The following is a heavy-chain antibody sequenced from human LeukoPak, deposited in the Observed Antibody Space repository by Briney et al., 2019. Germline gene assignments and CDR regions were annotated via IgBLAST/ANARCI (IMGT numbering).Heavy chain of an antibody. J-gene: IGHJ5*02. D-gene: IGHD1-14*01. V-gene: IGHV3-30*02. CDR1: GFTFSIYG. CDR3: AKDTTPPKAGFDP. Sequence: GGSLRLSCAASGFTFSIYGMHWVRQAPDKGLECVAFIQYDGSKKYYADSVKGRFHISRDNSKNTLYLQMNSLRAEDTAVYYCAKDTTPPKAGFDPWGQGTLVTVSS. CDR2: IQYDGSKK.